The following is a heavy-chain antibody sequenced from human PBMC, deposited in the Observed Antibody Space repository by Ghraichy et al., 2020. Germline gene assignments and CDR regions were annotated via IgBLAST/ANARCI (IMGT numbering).Heavy chain of an antibody. J-gene: IGHJ3*02. Sequence: GESLNISCAASGFTFSSYWMSWVRQAPGKGLEWVANIKQDGSEKYYVDSVKGRFTISRDNAKNSLYLQMNSLRAEDTAVYYCARDINGGIVVVVAALRADAFDIWGQGTMVTVSS. CDR2: IKQDGSEK. CDR1: GFTFSSYW. CDR3: ARDINGGIVVVVAALRADAFDI. D-gene: IGHD2-15*01. V-gene: IGHV3-7*01.